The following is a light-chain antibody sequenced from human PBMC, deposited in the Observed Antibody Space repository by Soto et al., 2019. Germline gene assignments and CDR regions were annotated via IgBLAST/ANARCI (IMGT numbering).Light chain of an antibody. Sequence: DIQMTQSPSTLSASVGDRVTITCRASQSISSWLAWYQQKPGKAPKLLIYDASSLESGVPSRFSGSGSGTEFTLTISSLQPDGFATYYCQQYNSYRAFGQGTKVDIK. V-gene: IGKV1-5*01. CDR3: QQYNSYRA. J-gene: IGKJ2*01. CDR2: DAS. CDR1: QSISSW.